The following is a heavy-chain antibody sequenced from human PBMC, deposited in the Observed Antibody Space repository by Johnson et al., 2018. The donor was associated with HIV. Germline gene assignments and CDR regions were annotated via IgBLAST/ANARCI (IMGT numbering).Heavy chain of an antibody. Sequence: VQLVESGGGLVQPGGSLRLSCAASGFTFSSYAMHWVRQAPGKGLEYVSAISSNGGSTYYANSVKGRFTISRDNSKNTLYLQMGSLRAEDMAVYYCAKVIPSYDLPPDAFDIWGQGTMVTVSS. CDR1: GFTFSSYA. V-gene: IGHV3-64*01. J-gene: IGHJ3*02. D-gene: IGHD5-18*01. CDR3: AKVIPSYDLPPDAFDI. CDR2: ISSNGGST.